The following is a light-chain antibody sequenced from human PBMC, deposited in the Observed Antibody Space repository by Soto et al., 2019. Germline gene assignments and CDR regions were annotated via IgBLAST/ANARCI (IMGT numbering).Light chain of an antibody. Sequence: DIQMTXXXXSLSASVGDRVTITCQASQDISNYLNWYQQKPGKAPKLLIYDASNLETGVPSRFSGSGSGTDFTFTISSLQPEDIATYYCQQYDNLPITFGQGTRLEIK. CDR3: QQYDNLPIT. J-gene: IGKJ5*01. V-gene: IGKV1-33*01. CDR1: QDISNY. CDR2: DAS.